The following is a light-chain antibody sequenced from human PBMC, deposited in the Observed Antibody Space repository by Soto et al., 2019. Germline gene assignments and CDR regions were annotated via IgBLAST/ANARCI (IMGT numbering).Light chain of an antibody. CDR2: GAS. CDR1: QSVSSSY. CDR3: QEYNYLPLT. V-gene: IGKV3-20*01. J-gene: IGKJ4*01. Sequence: EIGLTQSPGTLSLYKGERATLSCRASQSVSSSYLALYQQKPGQAPRLLIYGASSRATGIPDRFSGSGSGTDFTLTISRLEPEDFAVYYCQEYNYLPLTFGGGTK.